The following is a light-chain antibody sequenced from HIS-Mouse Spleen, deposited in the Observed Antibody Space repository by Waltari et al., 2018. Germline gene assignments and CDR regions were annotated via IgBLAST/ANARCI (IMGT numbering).Light chain of an antibody. Sequence: SYVLTQPPSVSVAPGKTARITCGGNNIGSKSVHWYQQKPGQAPVLVVYDDSDRPSGIPGGFSGSNYGNTATLTISRVEAGDEADYYCQVWDSSSDHVVFGGGTKLTVL. CDR2: DDS. CDR3: QVWDSSSDHVV. J-gene: IGLJ2*01. V-gene: IGLV3-21*03. CDR1: NIGSKS.